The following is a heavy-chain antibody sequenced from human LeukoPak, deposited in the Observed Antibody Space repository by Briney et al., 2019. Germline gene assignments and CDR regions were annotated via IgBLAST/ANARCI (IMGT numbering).Heavy chain of an antibody. V-gene: IGHV4-31*03. CDR1: GGSISSGGYY. CDR3: ARRSGRPAFDY. D-gene: IGHD2-15*01. CDR2: IYYSGST. Sequence: SETLPLTCTVSGGSISSGGYYWSWIRQHPGKGLEWIGYIYYSGSTYYNPSLKRRIIISVDTSKNQFSLKLSSVTAADTAVYYCARRSGRPAFDYWGQGTLVTVSS. J-gene: IGHJ4*02.